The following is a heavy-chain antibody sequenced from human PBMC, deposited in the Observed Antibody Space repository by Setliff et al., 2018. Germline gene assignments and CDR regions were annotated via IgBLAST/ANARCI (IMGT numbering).Heavy chain of an antibody. CDR3: TTDWSRGDSGNYLRLDY. V-gene: IGHV3-15*01. CDR1: GLSFTNAW. CDR2: IKSKTDGETT. J-gene: IGHJ4*02. D-gene: IGHD3-10*01. Sequence: GGSLRLSCAASGLSFTNAWMSWVRQAPEKGLEWVGRIKSKTDGETTDYAAPVNGRFTVSRDDSKNTLFLQMNSLKTEDTALYYCTTDWSRGDSGNYLRLDYWGPGTLVTVSS.